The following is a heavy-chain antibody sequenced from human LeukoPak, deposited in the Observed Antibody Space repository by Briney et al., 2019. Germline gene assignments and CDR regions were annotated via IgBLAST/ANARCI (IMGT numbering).Heavy chain of an antibody. Sequence: GASVKVSCKASGYTFTSYDINWVRQATGQGLEWMGWMNPNSGNTGYAQKFQGRVTMTRNTSISTAYMELSSLRSEDTAVYYCARVGERDKFALIEGRFDPWGQGTLVTVSS. D-gene: IGHD2-21*01. CDR2: MNPNSGNT. CDR3: ARVGERDKFALIEGRFDP. J-gene: IGHJ5*02. V-gene: IGHV1-8*01. CDR1: GYTFTSYD.